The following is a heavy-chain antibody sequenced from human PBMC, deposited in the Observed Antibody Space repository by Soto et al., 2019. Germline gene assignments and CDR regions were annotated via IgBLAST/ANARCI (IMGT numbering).Heavy chain of an antibody. CDR3: ARSYYDYVWGPQNWFDP. D-gene: IGHD3-16*01. Sequence: QAQLVQSGAEVKKPGASVRVSCKAFGYTFSTYGITWVRQAPGQGLEWMGWISAYHGNTNYAQNLQGRATMTTDTSASKAYLELRSLRSDDTAVYYCARSYYDYVWGPQNWFDPWGQGTLVTVSS. CDR2: ISAYHGNT. V-gene: IGHV1-18*01. CDR1: GYTFSTYG. J-gene: IGHJ5*02.